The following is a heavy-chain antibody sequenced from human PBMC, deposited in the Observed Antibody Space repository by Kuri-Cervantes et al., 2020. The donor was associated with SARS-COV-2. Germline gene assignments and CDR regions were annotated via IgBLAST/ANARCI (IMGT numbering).Heavy chain of an antibody. J-gene: IGHJ4*02. CDR2: IIPIFGTA. Sequence: SVKVSCKASGGTFSSYTISWVRQAPGQGLEWMGGIIPIFGTANYAQKFQGRVTITRNTSISTAYMELSSLRSEDTAVYYCAIYDFWSGYSLHWGQGTLVTVSS. D-gene: IGHD3-3*01. V-gene: IGHV1-69*05. CDR3: AIYDFWSGYSLH. CDR1: GGTFSSYT.